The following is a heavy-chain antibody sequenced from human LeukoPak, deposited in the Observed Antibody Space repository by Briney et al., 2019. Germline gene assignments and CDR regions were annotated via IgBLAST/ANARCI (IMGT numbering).Heavy chain of an antibody. V-gene: IGHV3-9*01. J-gene: IGHJ6*03. CDR2: ISWNSGSI. CDR3: AKGKDYYYMDV. Sequence: PGRSLRLSCAASEFTFDDYAMHWVRQAPGKGLEWVSGISWNSGSIGYADSVKGRFTISRDNAKNSLYLQMNSLRAEDTALYYCAKGKDYYYMDVWGKGTTVTVSS. CDR1: EFTFDDYA.